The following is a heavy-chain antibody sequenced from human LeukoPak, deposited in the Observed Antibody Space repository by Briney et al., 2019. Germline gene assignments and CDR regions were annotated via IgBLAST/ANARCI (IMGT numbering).Heavy chain of an antibody. V-gene: IGHV4-30-2*01. CDR3: ARVIGGGSSPRDWFDP. J-gene: IGHJ5*02. CDR1: GGSISSGGYY. D-gene: IGHD1-26*01. CDR2: IYHSGST. Sequence: TPSETLSLTCTVSGGSISSGGYYWSWIRQPPGKGLEWIGYIYHSGSTYYNPSLKSRVTISVDRSKNQFSLKLSSVTAADMAVYYCARVIGGGSSPRDWFDPWGQGTLVTVSS.